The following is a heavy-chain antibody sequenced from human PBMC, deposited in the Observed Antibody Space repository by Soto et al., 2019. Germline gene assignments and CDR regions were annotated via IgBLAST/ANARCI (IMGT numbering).Heavy chain of an antibody. CDR2: IYWNDDK. D-gene: IGHD5-12*01. CDR3: VHHDGGYDTGYSGYY. V-gene: IGHV2-5*01. Sequence: QITLKESGPTLVKPTQTLTLTCTFSGFSLSTSGVGVGWIRQPPGKALERLALIYWNDDKRYSPSLTSRLTITKDTSKDPVVLTMTNMDPSDTAAYYCVHHDGGYDTGYSGYYWGQGTLVTVSS. J-gene: IGHJ4*02. CDR1: GFSLSTSGVG.